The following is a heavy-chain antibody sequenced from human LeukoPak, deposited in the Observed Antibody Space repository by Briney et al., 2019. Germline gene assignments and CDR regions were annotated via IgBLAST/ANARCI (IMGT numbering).Heavy chain of an antibody. CDR3: ASMLRGYSYGYQDY. V-gene: IGHV3-66*01. Sequence: GGSLRLSCAASGFTVSSNYMSWVRQAPGKGLEWVSVIYSGGSTYYADSVKGRFTISRDNSKNTLYLQMNSLRAEDTAVYYCASMLRGYSYGYQDYWGQGTLVTVSS. J-gene: IGHJ4*02. CDR1: GFTVSSNY. D-gene: IGHD5-18*01. CDR2: IYSGGST.